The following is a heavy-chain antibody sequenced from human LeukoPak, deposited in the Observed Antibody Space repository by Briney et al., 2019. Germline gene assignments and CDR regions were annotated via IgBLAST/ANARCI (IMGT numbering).Heavy chain of an antibody. V-gene: IGHV3-23*01. CDR2: ISGSDGGT. J-gene: IGHJ4*02. D-gene: IGHD4-17*01. CDR1: GFPFTTYA. CDR3: AKQFYGDYGAFND. Sequence: PGGSLRLSSAASGFPFTTYALSWVRQAPGKGLEWVSAISGSDGGTHYADSVKGRFTSSRNNSKDTLYLQMNSRRAEDTAVYYCAKQFYGDYGAFNDGGQGTLVTVSS.